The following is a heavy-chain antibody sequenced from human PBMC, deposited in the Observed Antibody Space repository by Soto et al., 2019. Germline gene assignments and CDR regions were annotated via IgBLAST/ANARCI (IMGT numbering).Heavy chain of an antibody. D-gene: IGHD3-3*01. CDR2: ISEDGGKK. CDR1: GFTFSTYV. V-gene: IGHV3-30*18. Sequence: PGGSLRLSCAASGFTFSTYVMHWVRQAPGKGLEWVALISEDGGKKYYADSVKGRFTISRDNSKDLLYLQMNSLRAEDTAVYYCAKPLGSGYADALNMWGRGTMVTVSS. CDR3: AKPLGSGYADALNM. J-gene: IGHJ3*02.